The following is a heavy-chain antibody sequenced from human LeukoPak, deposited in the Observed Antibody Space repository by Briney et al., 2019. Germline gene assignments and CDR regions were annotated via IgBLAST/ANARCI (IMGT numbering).Heavy chain of an antibody. CDR2: VNENGGRT. V-gene: IGHV3-23*01. D-gene: IGHD6-13*01. CDR1: GFSFSSYA. CDR3: ANSAGIAAAGYYFDY. J-gene: IGHJ4*02. Sequence: GGSLRLSCAASGFSFSSYAMGWVRQAPGKGLEWVSTVNENGGRTYYADSVKGRFTMSRDNSKDTLYLQMNSLRAEDTAVYYCANSAGIAAAGYYFDYWGQGTLVTVSS.